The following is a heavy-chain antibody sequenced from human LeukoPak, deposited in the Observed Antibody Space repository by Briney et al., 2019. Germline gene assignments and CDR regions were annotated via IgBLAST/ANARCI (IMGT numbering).Heavy chain of an antibody. V-gene: IGHV4-39*07. CDR1: GGSISSSSYY. CDR2: INHSGST. CDR3: ARDLTYYYDSSQDAFDI. Sequence: SETLSLTCIVSGGSISSSSYYWSWIRQPPGKGLEWIGEINHSGSTNYNPSLKSRVTISVDTSKNQFSLKLSSVTAADTAVYYCARDLTYYYDSSQDAFDIWGQGTMVTVSS. D-gene: IGHD3-22*01. J-gene: IGHJ3*02.